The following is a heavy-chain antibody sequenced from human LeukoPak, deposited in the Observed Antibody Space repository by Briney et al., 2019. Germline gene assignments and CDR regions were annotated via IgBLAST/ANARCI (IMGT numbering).Heavy chain of an antibody. Sequence: GSLRLSCAASGFTFSSYARHWVRQAPGKGLEWIGSIYHSGSTYYNPSLKSRVTISVDTSKNQFSLKLSSVTAADTAVYYCARATDYDILIFDHWGQGTLVTVSS. CDR3: ARATDYDILIFDH. CDR2: IYHSGST. J-gene: IGHJ4*02. CDR1: GFTFSSYA. V-gene: IGHV4-38-2*01. D-gene: IGHD3-9*01.